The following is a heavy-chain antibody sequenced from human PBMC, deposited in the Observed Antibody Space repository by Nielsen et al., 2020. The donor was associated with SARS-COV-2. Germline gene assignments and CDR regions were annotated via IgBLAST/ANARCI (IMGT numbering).Heavy chain of an antibody. Sequence: RQAPGKGLEWIGSIYYSGSTYYNPSLKSRLSMSIDTSKNQFSLKLTSVTAADTAVYYCARSGIFTYYMDVWGKGTTVTVSS. CDR2: IYYSGST. CDR3: ARSGIFTYYMDV. D-gene: IGHD3-10*01. V-gene: IGHV4-39*07. J-gene: IGHJ6*03.